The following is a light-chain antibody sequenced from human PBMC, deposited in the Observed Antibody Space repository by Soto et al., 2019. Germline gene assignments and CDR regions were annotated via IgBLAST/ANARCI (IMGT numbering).Light chain of an antibody. CDR1: SSDVGGYNY. Sequence: QSVLTQPPSASGSPGQSVTISCTGTSSDVGGYNYVSWYQQHPGKAPKLLIYDVSKRPSGVPDRFSGSKSGNTASLTVSGLQAEDEALYYCCSYAGGSTVGVLFGGGTKLTVL. CDR3: CSYAGGSTVGVL. CDR2: DVS. V-gene: IGLV2-8*01. J-gene: IGLJ2*01.